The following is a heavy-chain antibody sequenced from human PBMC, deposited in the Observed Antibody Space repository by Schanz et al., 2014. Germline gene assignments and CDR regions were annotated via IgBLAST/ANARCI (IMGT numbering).Heavy chain of an antibody. J-gene: IGHJ4*02. D-gene: IGHD3-10*01. Sequence: VQLVASGGGLVQPGGSLRLSCSASGFTFSIYAMHWVRQAPGKGLEYVSAISHDGYSTYYADSVKGRFTISRDNSKNTLYLQMNSLRAEDTAVYYCARIGGSVFDYWAQGTLVTVSS. CDR2: ISHDGYST. CDR1: GFTFSIYA. CDR3: ARIGGSVFDY. V-gene: IGHV3-64*04.